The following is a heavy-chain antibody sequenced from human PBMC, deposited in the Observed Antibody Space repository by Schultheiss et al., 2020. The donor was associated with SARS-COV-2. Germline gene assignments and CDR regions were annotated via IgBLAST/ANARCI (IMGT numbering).Heavy chain of an antibody. CDR3: AGDKIGYSYAFDI. CDR1: GGSISSYY. J-gene: IGHJ3*02. V-gene: IGHV4-59*06. CDR2: IYYSGST. D-gene: IGHD5-18*01. Sequence: SQTLSLTCTVSGGSISSYYWSWIRQPPGKGLEWIGYIYYSGSTYYNPSLKSRVTISVDTSKNQFSLKLSSVTAADTAVYYCAGDKIGYSYAFDIWGQGTMVTVSS.